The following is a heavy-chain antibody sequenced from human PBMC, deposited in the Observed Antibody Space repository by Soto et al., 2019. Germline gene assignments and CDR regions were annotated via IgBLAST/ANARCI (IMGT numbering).Heavy chain of an antibody. V-gene: IGHV3-33*01. J-gene: IGHJ3*02. CDR3: ASIVDTAMVDDAFDI. Sequence: VAVIWYDGSNKYYADSVKGRFTISRDNSKNTLYLQMNSLRAEDTAVYYCASIVDTAMVDDAFDIWGQGTMVTVSS. D-gene: IGHD5-18*01. CDR2: IWYDGSNK.